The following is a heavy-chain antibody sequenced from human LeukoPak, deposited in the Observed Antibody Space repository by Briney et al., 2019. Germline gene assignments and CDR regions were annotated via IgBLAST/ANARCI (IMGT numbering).Heavy chain of an antibody. Sequence: PGGSLRLSCAASGFTLSGYCMNWVRQAPGKGLEWVSSISSSSSYIYYADSVKGRFTISRDISKNTLYLQMNSLRAEDTAVYYCAKERIPQDYWGQGTLVTVSS. J-gene: IGHJ4*02. CDR3: AKERIPQDY. D-gene: IGHD2/OR15-2a*01. CDR1: GFTLSGYC. V-gene: IGHV3-21*04. CDR2: ISSSSSYI.